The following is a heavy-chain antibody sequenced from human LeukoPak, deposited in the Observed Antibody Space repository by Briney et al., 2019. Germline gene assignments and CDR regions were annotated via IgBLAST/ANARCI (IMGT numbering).Heavy chain of an antibody. CDR1: GFTFSTYS. CDR3: ARVAEIQLWLRGAFDY. Sequence: PGGSLRLSCAASGFTFSTYSMNWVRQAPGKGLEWASFISTGSSTIYYADSVKGRFTISRDNAKNSLYLQMNSLRDEDTAVYYCARVAEIQLWLRGAFDYWGQGTLVTVSS. J-gene: IGHJ4*02. V-gene: IGHV3-48*02. D-gene: IGHD5-18*01. CDR2: ISTGSSTI.